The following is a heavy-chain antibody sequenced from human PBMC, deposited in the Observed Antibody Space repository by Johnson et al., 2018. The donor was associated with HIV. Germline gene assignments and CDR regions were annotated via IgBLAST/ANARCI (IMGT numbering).Heavy chain of an antibody. CDR2: ISGSAGST. CDR1: GFTFNNYA. V-gene: IGHV3-23*04. J-gene: IGHJ3*02. D-gene: IGHD2-21*02. CDR3: ARDRVVVTATTTHDAFGI. Sequence: VQLVESGGGVVQPGRSLRLSCAASGFTFNNYAMSWVRQAPGKGLEWVSGISGSAGSTYYTDSVKGRFTISRDNSKNTLFLQMNSRRVEDTAVYYCARDRVVVTATTTHDAFGIWGQGTMVTVYS.